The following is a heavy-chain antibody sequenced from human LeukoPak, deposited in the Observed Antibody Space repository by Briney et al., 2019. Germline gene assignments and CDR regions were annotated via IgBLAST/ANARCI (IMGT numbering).Heavy chain of an antibody. CDR2: ISSSSSYI. J-gene: IGHJ4*02. D-gene: IGHD3-22*01. CDR1: GFTFSSYS. CDR3: ARDYYDSSDFDY. V-gene: IGHV3-21*01. Sequence: GGSLRLSCAASGFTFSSYSMSWVRQAPGKGLEWVSSISSSSSYIYYADSVKGRFTISRDNAKNSLYLQMNSLRAEGTAVYYCARDYYDSSDFDYWGQGTLVTVSS.